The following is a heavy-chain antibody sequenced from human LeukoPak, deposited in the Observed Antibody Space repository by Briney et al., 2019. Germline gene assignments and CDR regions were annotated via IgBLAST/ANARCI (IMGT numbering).Heavy chain of an antibody. V-gene: IGHV4-39*01. CDR3: ACRDGYNRLRY. CDR1: GGSISSTSYY. J-gene: IGHJ4*02. CDR2: IYYSGST. Sequence: PSETLPLTCTVSGGSISSTSYYWGWIRQPPGKGLEWIGSIYYSGSTYYNPSLKSRVSISVVTSKNQLSLKLSSVTAADTAFYYCACRDGYNRLRYWGQGTLVTVSS. D-gene: IGHD5-24*01.